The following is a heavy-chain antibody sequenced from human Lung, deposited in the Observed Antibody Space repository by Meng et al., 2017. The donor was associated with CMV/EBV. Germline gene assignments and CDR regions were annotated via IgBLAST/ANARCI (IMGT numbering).Heavy chain of an antibody. D-gene: IGHD2-2*01. Sequence: CTVSGGSISSSSYYWGWIRQPPGKGLEWIGSIYYSGSTYYNPSLKSRVTISVDTSKNQFSLKLSSVTAADTAVYYCARDIYHTDIVVVRSDAFDIWGQGXMVTVSS. CDR1: GGSISSSSYY. J-gene: IGHJ3*02. CDR3: ARDIYHTDIVVVRSDAFDI. CDR2: IYYSGST. V-gene: IGHV4-39*07.